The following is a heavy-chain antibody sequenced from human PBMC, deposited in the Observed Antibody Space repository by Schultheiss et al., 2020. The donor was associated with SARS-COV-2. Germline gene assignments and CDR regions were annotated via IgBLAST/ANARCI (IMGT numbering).Heavy chain of an antibody. D-gene: IGHD3-22*01. CDR1: GFSLSTSGVG. CDR3: ARFGSGYCWDF. J-gene: IGHJ4*02. CDR2: IYWNDDK. Sequence: SGPTLVKPTQTLTLTCTFSGFSLSTSGVGVGWIRQPPGKALEWLALIYWNDDKRYSPSLKSRLIISKDTSKNQVVLTMTNMDPVDTATYYCARFGSGYCWDFWGQGTLVTVSS. V-gene: IGHV2-5*01.